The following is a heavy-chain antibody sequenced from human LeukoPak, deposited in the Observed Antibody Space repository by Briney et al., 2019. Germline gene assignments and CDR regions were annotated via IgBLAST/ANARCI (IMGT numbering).Heavy chain of an antibody. Sequence: GGSLRLSCSASGITFSSYPIQWVRQAPGKGLEYVSAISSDGGISYYADSVKGRFTISRGNSKNMLFLQMSSLRAEDTAVYYCVKGYDANWAHFDYWGQGTLVTVSS. CDR3: VKGYDANWAHFDY. J-gene: IGHJ4*02. V-gene: IGHV3-64D*06. CDR1: GITFSSYP. CDR2: ISSDGGIS. D-gene: IGHD7-27*01.